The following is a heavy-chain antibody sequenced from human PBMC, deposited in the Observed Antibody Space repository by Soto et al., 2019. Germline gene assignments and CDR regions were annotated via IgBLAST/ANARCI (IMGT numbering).Heavy chain of an antibody. D-gene: IGHD2-2*01. Sequence: GGSLRLSCAASGFTVSSNYMSWVRQAPGKGLEWVSVIYSGGSTYYADSVKGRFTISRHNSKNTLYLQMNSLRAEDTAVYYCARPRALGYCSSTSCYRYYYMDVWGKGTTVTVSS. CDR1: GFTVSSNY. V-gene: IGHV3-53*04. CDR2: IYSGGST. J-gene: IGHJ6*03. CDR3: ARPRALGYCSSTSCYRYYYMDV.